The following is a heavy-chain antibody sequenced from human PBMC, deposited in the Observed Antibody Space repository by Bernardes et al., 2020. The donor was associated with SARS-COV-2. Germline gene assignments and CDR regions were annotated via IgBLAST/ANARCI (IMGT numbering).Heavy chain of an antibody. CDR2: ISSSSST. V-gene: IGHV3-21*01. CDR3: ARAPDSSGWYTLAGMDV. D-gene: IGHD6-19*01. Sequence: GGSLRLSCAASGFTFSSYSMNWVRQAPGKGLEWVSSISSSSSTTYADSVKGRFTISRDTATNTVYLQMNSLRAEDTAVYYCARAPDSSGWYTLAGMDVWGQGTTVAVSS. CDR1: GFTFSSYS. J-gene: IGHJ6*02.